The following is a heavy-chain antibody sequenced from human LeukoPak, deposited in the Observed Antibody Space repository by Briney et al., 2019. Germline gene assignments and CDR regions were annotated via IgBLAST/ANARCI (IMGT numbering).Heavy chain of an antibody. CDR3: ARRYCSGSSCYFFDY. Sequence: GECLKISCKGSGYSFTNYWIGWVRQMRGKGLEWIGIIHPRDSDTRYSPSFQGQVNISADKSISTAYLQWSSLKASDTAMYYCARRYCSGSSCYFFDYWGQGTLVTVSS. D-gene: IGHD2-15*01. V-gene: IGHV5-51*01. CDR1: GYSFTNYW. CDR2: IHPRDSDT. J-gene: IGHJ4*02.